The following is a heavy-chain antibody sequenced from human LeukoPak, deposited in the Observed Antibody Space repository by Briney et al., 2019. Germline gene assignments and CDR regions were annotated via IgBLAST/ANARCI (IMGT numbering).Heavy chain of an antibody. CDR3: AKTQWKVGATDYFDY. CDR2: IDTSATSI. J-gene: IGHJ4*02. D-gene: IGHD1-26*01. CDR1: GFTFSDFE. Sequence: PGGSLRLSCAVSGFTFSDFEMNWVRQAPGKGLQWVSHIDTSATSIHYADSVKGRFTISRDNSKNMMFLQMDSLRAEDTAVYYCAKTQWKVGATDYFDYWGQGILVTVSS. V-gene: IGHV3-48*03.